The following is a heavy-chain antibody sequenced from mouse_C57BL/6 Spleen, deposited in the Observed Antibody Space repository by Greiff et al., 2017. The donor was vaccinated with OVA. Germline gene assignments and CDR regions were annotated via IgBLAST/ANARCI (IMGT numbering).Heavy chain of an antibody. Sequence: QVQLQQPGAELVKPGASVKLSCKASGYTFTSYWMHWVKQRPGQGLEWIGMFHPNSGSTNYNEKFKSKATLTVDKSSSTVYMKLCSLPSEASAVYDCARAYAQATGAMDYWGQGTSVTVSS. CDR1: GYTFTSYW. J-gene: IGHJ4*01. CDR3: ARAYAQATGAMDY. V-gene: IGHV1-64*01. CDR2: FHPNSGST. D-gene: IGHD3-2*02.